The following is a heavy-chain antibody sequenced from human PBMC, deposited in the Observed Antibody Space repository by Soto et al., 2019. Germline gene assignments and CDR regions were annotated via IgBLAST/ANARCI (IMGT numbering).Heavy chain of an antibody. V-gene: IGHV1-69*01. CDR3: ARPEQLDDYYYYGMDV. D-gene: IGHD6-6*01. CDR2: IIPIFGTA. Sequence: QVQLVQSGAEVKKPGSSVKVSCKASGGTFSSYAISWVRQAPGQGLEWMGGIIPIFGTANYAQKFQGRVTITADESTSTAYMELSSLRSEDTAVYDCARPEQLDDYYYYGMDVWGQGTTVTVSS. CDR1: GGTFSSYA. J-gene: IGHJ6*02.